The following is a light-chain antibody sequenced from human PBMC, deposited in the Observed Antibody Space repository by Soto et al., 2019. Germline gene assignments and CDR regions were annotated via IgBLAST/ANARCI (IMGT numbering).Light chain of an antibody. CDR2: GAS. CDR1: QSVSSY. Sequence: EVVLTQSQGTLSLSPGERATLSSRASQSVSSYLAWFQQKPGRAPRLLIYGASTRATGIPARFSGSGSGTEFTLTISSLQSEDFAVYYCQQYNNWWTFGQGTKVDI. CDR3: QQYNNWWT. V-gene: IGKV3-15*01. J-gene: IGKJ1*01.